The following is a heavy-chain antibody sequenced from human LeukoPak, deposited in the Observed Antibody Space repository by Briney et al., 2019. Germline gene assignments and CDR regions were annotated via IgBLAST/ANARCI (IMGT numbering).Heavy chain of an antibody. J-gene: IGHJ4*02. CDR3: ARENSGSYREFDY. V-gene: IGHV4-4*07. CDR1: GGSISSYY. Sequence: PSQTLSLTCTVSGGSISSYYWSWIRQPAGKGLEWIGRIYTSGSTNYNASLKSRVSMSVDTSKNQFSLKLSSVTAADTAVFYCARENSGSYREFDYWGQGTLVTVSS. D-gene: IGHD1-26*01. CDR2: IYTSGST.